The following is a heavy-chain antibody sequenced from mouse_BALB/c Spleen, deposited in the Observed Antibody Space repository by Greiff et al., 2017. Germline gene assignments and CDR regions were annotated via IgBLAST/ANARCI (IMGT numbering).Heavy chain of an antibody. CDR3: AREDDDRYAMDE. V-gene: IGHV1-39*01. D-gene: IGHD2-4*01. J-gene: IGHJ4*01. CDR2: IDPYYGGT. CDR1: GYSFTGYN. Sequence: EVQLQQSGPELEKPGASVKISCKASGYSFTGYNMNWVKQSNGKSLEWIGTIDPYYGGTSYNQKFKGKATLTVDKSSSTAYMQLKRLTSKDSAVSKSAREDDDRYAMDEWGEGTTGTVSS.